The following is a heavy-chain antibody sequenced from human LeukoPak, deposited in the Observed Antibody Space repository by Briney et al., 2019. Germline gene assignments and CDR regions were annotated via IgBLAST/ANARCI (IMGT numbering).Heavy chain of an antibody. D-gene: IGHD5-18*01. CDR1: GFTVSSNY. CDR3: AKGRGGYSYGYWYFDL. Sequence: GGSLRLSCAASGFTVSSNYMSWVRQAPGKGLEWVSVIYSGGSTYYADSVKGRFTISRDNSKNTLYLQMNSLRAEDTAVYYCAKGRGGYSYGYWYFDLWGRGTLVTVSS. CDR2: IYSGGST. J-gene: IGHJ2*01. V-gene: IGHV3-53*01.